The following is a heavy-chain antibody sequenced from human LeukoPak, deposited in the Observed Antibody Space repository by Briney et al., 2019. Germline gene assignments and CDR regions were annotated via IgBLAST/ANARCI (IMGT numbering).Heavy chain of an antibody. V-gene: IGHV3-30-3*01. J-gene: IGHJ4*02. D-gene: IGHD7-27*01. CDR3: ARATGVYFDY. CDR2: ISYDGSNK. Sequence: GRSLRLSCAASGFTFSSYAMHWVRQAPGKGLEWVAVISYDGSNKYYADSVKGRFTISRDNFKSTLYLQMNSLRAEDTAVYYCARATGVYFDYWGQGTLVTVSS. CDR1: GFTFSSYA.